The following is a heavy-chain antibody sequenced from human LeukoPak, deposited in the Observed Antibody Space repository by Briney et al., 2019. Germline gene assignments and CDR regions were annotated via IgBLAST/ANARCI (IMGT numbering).Heavy chain of an antibody. CDR3: ARDPYPIAAAGYFDY. V-gene: IGHV1-2*02. D-gene: IGHD6-13*01. J-gene: IGHJ4*02. Sequence: ASVKVSCKASGYTFTGYYMHWVRQAPGQGLEWMGWINPNSGGTNYAQKFQGRVTMTRDTSISTAYMELSRLRSDDTAVYYCARDPYPIAAAGYFDYWGQGTPVTVSS. CDR2: INPNSGGT. CDR1: GYTFTGYY.